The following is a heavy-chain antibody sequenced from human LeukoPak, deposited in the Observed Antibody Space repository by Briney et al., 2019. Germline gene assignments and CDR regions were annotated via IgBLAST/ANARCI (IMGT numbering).Heavy chain of an antibody. V-gene: IGHV3-15*01. Sequence: GGSLRLSCAASGFTFSNAWMSWVRQAPGKGLEWVGRIKSKTDAGTRDFAAPVKGRFSISRDDSINMVYLQMNSLKTEDTAVYYCTSGTGKSDFDYWGQGTLVTVSS. CDR1: GFTFSNAW. D-gene: IGHD1-1*01. J-gene: IGHJ4*02. CDR2: IKSKTDAGTR. CDR3: TSGTGKSDFDY.